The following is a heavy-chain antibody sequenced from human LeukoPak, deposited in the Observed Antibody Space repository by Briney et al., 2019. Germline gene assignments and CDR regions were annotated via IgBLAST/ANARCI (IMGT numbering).Heavy chain of an antibody. CDR3: ATGIAAQDAFDI. Sequence: SETLSLTCTVSGGSISSYYWSWIRQPPGKGLEWIGYIYYSGSTNYNPSLKSRVTISVDTSKNQFSLKLSPVTAADTAVYYCATGIAAQDAFDIWGQGTMVTVSS. CDR2: IYYSGST. CDR1: GGSISSYY. D-gene: IGHD6-13*01. V-gene: IGHV4-59*01. J-gene: IGHJ3*02.